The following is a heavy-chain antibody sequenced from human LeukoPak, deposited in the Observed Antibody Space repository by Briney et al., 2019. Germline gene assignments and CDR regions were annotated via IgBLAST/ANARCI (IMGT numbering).Heavy chain of an antibody. CDR3: ARSLGDYGAFDI. Sequence: ASVKVSCKASGYTFTSYYMHWVRQAPGQGLEWMGIINPSGGSTSYAQKFQGRVTMTRDTSTSTVYMELSSLRCEDTAVYYCARSLGDYGAFDIWGQGTMVTVSS. CDR1: GYTFTSYY. D-gene: IGHD4-17*01. CDR2: INPSGGST. V-gene: IGHV1-46*01. J-gene: IGHJ3*02.